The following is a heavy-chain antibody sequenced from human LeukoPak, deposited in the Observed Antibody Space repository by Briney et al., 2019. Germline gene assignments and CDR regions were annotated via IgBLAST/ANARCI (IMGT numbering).Heavy chain of an antibody. V-gene: IGHV4-30-2*01. CDR1: GGSISSGGYS. J-gene: IGHJ4*02. CDR2: IYHSGST. Sequence: SETLSLTCAASGGSISSGGYSWSWIRQPPGKGLEWIGYIYHSGSTYYNPSLKSRVTISVDRSKNQFSLKLSSVTAADTAVYYCARDRPGLAIDYWGQGTLVTVSS. CDR3: ARDRPGLAIDY. D-gene: IGHD2-2*02.